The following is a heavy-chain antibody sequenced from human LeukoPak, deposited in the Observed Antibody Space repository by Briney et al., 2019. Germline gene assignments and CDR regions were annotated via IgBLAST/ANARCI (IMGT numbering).Heavy chain of an antibody. J-gene: IGHJ4*02. CDR3: ARDHGSGSTDYFDY. CDR1: GFTFSTYS. Sequence: GGSLRLSCAASGFTFSTYSMNWVRQTPGQGLEWVSSISTDTSYIYYADSVKGRFTISRDNAKNSLYLQMKSQRVEDTAVYYCARDHGSGSTDYFDYWGQGTLVTVSS. CDR2: ISTDTSYI. V-gene: IGHV3-21*01. D-gene: IGHD3-22*01.